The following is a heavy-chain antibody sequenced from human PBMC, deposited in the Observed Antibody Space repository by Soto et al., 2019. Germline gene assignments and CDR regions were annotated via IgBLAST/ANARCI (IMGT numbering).Heavy chain of an antibody. D-gene: IGHD6-6*01. V-gene: IGHV4-30-4*01. CDR3: ARGSSSSSQYYYYGMDV. CDR1: GGSISSGDYY. J-gene: IGHJ6*02. Sequence: SETLSLTCTVSGGSISSGDYYWSWIRQPPGKGLEWIGYIYYSGSTYYNPSLKSRVTISVDTSKNQFSLKLSSVTAADTAVYYCARGSSSSSQYYYYGMDVWGQGTTVTVSS. CDR2: IYYSGST.